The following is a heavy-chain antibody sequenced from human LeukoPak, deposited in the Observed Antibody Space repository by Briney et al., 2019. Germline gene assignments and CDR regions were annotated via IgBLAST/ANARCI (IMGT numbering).Heavy chain of an antibody. D-gene: IGHD3-10*01. CDR1: GGTFSSYA. V-gene: IGHV1-69*06. CDR2: IIPIFGTA. CDR3: ARGLLWFGKLPYYYYGMDV. Sequence: SVKVSCKASGGTFSSYAISWVRQAPGQGLEWMGGIIPIFGTANYAQKFQGRVTITADKSTSTAYMELSSLRSEDTAVYYCARGLLWFGKLPYYYYGMDVWGKGTTVTVSS. J-gene: IGHJ6*04.